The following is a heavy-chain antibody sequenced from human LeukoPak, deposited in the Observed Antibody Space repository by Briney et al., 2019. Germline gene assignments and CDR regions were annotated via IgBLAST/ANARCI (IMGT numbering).Heavy chain of an antibody. CDR1: GFTFSSYG. CDR2: ISYDGSNK. Sequence: PGRSLRLSCAASGFTFSSYGMHWVRQAPGKGLEWVAVISYDGSNKYYADSVKGRFTISRDNSKNTLYLQMNSLRAEDTAVYYCARAPMVINLDYGGQGTLVTVSS. CDR3: ARAPMVINLDY. D-gene: IGHD5-18*01. J-gene: IGHJ4*02. V-gene: IGHV3-30*03.